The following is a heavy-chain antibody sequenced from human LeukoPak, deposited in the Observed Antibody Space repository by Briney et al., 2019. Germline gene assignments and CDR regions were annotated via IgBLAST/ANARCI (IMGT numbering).Heavy chain of an antibody. CDR3: AGGTYYGTGTRPGYLNY. J-gene: IGHJ4*02. Sequence: GGSLRLCCAASNFSVNNNYIDWVRQAPGKGLEWVPSLDDFGAKYYGDSVTGRFTVSRDLSKNTVYLQMSSLRADDTAVYYCAGGTYYGTGTRPGYLNYWGLGTLVTVSS. D-gene: IGHD3-10*01. CDR2: LDDFGAK. V-gene: IGHV3-53*01. CDR1: NFSVNNNY.